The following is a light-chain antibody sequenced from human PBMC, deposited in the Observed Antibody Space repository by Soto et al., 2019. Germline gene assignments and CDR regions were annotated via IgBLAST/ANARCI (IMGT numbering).Light chain of an antibody. V-gene: IGKV3-20*01. CDR1: QSVSSN. J-gene: IGKJ1*01. CDR2: GAS. Sequence: EIVLTQSPATLSVSPGESATLSCRASQSVSSNLAWYQQKPGQAPRLLIYGASTRATGFPARFSGSGSGTDFTLTISRLEPEDFAVYYCQQYGSSRWTFGQGTKVEIK. CDR3: QQYGSSRWT.